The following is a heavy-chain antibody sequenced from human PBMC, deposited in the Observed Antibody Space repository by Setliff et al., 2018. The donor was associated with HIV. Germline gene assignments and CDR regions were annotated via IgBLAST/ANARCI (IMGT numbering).Heavy chain of an antibody. J-gene: IGHJ4*02. CDR2: IYYSGST. Sequence: NPSETLSLTCTVSGGSISSSSYYWIWVRQPPGEGLEWIGNIYYSGSTYYNPSLKSRTTISVDTSQNQFSLKLTSVTTADTAVYYCASQGRSGWLWGGFVSGGQGTLVTVSS. CDR1: GGSISSSSYY. CDR3: ASQGRSGWLWGGFVS. V-gene: IGHV4-39*01. D-gene: IGHD6-19*01.